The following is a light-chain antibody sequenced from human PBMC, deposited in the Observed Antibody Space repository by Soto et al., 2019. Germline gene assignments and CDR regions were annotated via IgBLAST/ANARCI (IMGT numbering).Light chain of an antibody. CDR3: QQYNNWPPYT. Sequence: EIVMTQSPATLSVSPGERATLSCRASQSLGSNLAWYQQKPGQAPRLLIYGASSMATGIPARFSGSGSGTDFTLTISSLQSEDFAVYYCQQYNNWPPYTFGQGTKVDI. J-gene: IGKJ2*01. CDR1: QSLGSN. V-gene: IGKV3-15*01. CDR2: GAS.